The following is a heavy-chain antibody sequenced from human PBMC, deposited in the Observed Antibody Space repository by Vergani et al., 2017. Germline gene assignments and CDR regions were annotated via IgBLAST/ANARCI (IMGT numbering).Heavy chain of an antibody. D-gene: IGHD3-3*01. V-gene: IGHV1-46*03. J-gene: IGHJ6*02. CDR1: GYTFTSYY. CDR3: ASDRITIFGVARNFYGMDV. Sequence: QVQLVQSGAEVKKPGASVKVSCKASGYTFTSYYMHWVRQAPGQGLEWMGIINPSGGSTSYAQKFQGRVTMTRDTSTSTVYMELSSLRSEDTAVYYCASDRITIFGVARNFYGMDVWGQGTTVTVSS. CDR2: INPSGGST.